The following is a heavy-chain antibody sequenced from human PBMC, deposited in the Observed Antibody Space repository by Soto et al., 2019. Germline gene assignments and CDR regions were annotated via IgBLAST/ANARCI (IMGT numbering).Heavy chain of an antibody. CDR2: IWYDGSNK. V-gene: IGHV3-33*01. D-gene: IGHD3-9*01. Sequence: QVQLVESGGGVVQPGRSLRLSCAASGFTFSSYGMHWVRQAPGKGLEWVAVIWYDGSNKYYAESVKGRFTISRDNSKNALDLQMNRRSAEETAVYYCARGDILTGYQDWGQGTLVTVSS. CDR3: ARGDILTGYQD. CDR1: GFTFSSYG. J-gene: IGHJ4*02.